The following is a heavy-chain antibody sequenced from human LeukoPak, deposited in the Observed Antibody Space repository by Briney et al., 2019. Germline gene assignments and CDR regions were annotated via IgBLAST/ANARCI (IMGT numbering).Heavy chain of an antibody. D-gene: IGHD2-2*01. CDR1: GGSISNYY. V-gene: IGHV4-59*01. Sequence: LETLSLTCLVSGGSISNYYWSWIRQPPGKGLEWIGYSYYRGSTNYNPSLKSRVSISVDTSKKQFSLKLTSVTAADTAMYYCARGGYCSSSSCYGDDAFDIWGQGTMVTVSS. CDR2: SYYRGST. J-gene: IGHJ3*02. CDR3: ARGGYCSSSSCYGDDAFDI.